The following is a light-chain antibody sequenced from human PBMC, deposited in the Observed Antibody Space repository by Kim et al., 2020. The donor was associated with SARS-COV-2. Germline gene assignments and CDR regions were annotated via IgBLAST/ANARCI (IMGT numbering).Light chain of an antibody. V-gene: IGKV1-12*01. J-gene: IGKJ5*01. Sequence: DIQMTQSPSSVSASVGDRVTITCRASQHISSWLAWYQQKPGKAPKLLIYAASSLQSGVPSRFSGSGFGTDFTLTISSLQPEDFASYYCLQTNSFPVTFGQGTRLEIK. CDR2: AAS. CDR3: LQTNSFPVT. CDR1: QHISSW.